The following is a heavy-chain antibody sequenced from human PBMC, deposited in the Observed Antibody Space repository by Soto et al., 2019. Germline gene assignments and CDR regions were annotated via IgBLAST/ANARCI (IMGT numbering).Heavy chain of an antibody. D-gene: IGHD2-15*01. CDR3: ARDLGGWPDY. Sequence: ASVKVSCKASGDTFSTYTITWMRQAPGQGLEWMGWIIANSANTNYAQKFQGRVTITRDTSASTAYMELSSLRSEDTAVYYCARDLGGWPDYWGQGTLVTVSS. CDR2: IIANSANT. V-gene: IGHV1-18*01. J-gene: IGHJ4*02. CDR1: GDTFSTYT.